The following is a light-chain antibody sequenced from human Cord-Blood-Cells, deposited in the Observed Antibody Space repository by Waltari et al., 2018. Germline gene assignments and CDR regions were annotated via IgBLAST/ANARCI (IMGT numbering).Light chain of an antibody. CDR2: EGS. CDR1: SSDVGSYNL. J-gene: IGLJ3*02. CDR3: CSYAGSSTLV. V-gene: IGLV2-23*01. Sequence: QSALTQPASVSGSPGQSITISCTGTSSDVGSYNLVPWYQQHPGKAPKLMIYEGSKRPSGVSNRFSGSNFGNTASLTISGRQAEDEADYYCCSYAGSSTLVFGGGTKLTVL.